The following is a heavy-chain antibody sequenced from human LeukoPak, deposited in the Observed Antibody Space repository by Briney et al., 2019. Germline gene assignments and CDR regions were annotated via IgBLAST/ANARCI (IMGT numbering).Heavy chain of an antibody. J-gene: IGHJ6*03. V-gene: IGHV1-46*01. CDR1: GYTFTSYY. CDR3: ARRTLHVDTVATLYYYYYYMDV. CDR2: INPSGGST. Sequence: ASVKVSCKASGYTFTSYYMHWVRQAPGQGLEWMGIINPSGGSTSYAQKLQGRVTMTTDTSTSTAYMELRSLRSDDTAVYYCARRTLHVDTVATLYYYYYYMDVWGKGTTVTVSS. D-gene: IGHD5-12*01.